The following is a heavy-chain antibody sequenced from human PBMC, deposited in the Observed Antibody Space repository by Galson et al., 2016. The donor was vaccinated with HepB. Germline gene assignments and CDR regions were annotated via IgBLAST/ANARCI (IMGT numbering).Heavy chain of an antibody. CDR2: INHRGNP. D-gene: IGHD6-19*01. Sequence: TLRSPCAATGFTFSDYFWNWIRQAPGKGLEWIGQINHRGNPNYNPSPNSRPTIPLDTSSNQMSLQLSSLTAADTAVYYCARGKDTSGWAGRRYSYYYMDVWDRGTTVTVSS. CDR3: ARGKDTSGWAGRRYSYYYMDV. V-gene: IGHV4-34*01. CDR1: GFTFSDYF. J-gene: IGHJ6*03.